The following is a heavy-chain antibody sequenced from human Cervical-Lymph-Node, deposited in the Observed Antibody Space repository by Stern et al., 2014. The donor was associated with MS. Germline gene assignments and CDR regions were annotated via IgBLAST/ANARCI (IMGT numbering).Heavy chain of an antibody. V-gene: IGHV1-69*01. CDR1: GGTFNTNV. CDR3: ARAAYSTSSYNY. Sequence: QVQLMQSGAEVKKPGSSVKVSCKASGGTFNTNVISWVRQAPGQGLEWMGGIIPIFGTALYAQKFQGRVTITANESTRAGSMELSSLRSEDTAVYYCARAAYSTSSYNYWGQGTLVIVSS. J-gene: IGHJ4*02. CDR2: IIPIFGTA. D-gene: IGHD6-6*01.